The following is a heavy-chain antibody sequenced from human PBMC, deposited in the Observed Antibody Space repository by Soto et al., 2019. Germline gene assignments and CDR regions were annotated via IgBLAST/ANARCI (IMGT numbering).Heavy chain of an antibody. Sequence: SETLSLTCAVYGGSFSGYYWSWIRQPPGKGLEWFGEINHSGSTNYNPSLKSRVTISVDTSKNQFSLKLSSVTAADTAVYYCARGTGVTFWAVAGTWLDYWGQGTLVTSPQ. J-gene: IGHJ4*02. CDR1: GGSFSGYY. CDR2: INHSGST. V-gene: IGHV4-34*01. CDR3: ARGTGVTFWAVAGTWLDY. D-gene: IGHD6-19*01.